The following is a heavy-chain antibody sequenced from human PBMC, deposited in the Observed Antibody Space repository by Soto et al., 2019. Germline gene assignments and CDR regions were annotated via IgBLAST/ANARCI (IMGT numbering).Heavy chain of an antibody. CDR1: GGTFSSYA. Sequence: QVQLVQSGAEVKKPGSSVKVSCKASGGTFSSYAISWVRQAPGQGLEWMGGIIPIFGTANYAQKFQGRVTMTADESTSTAYMELSSLRSEDTAVYYCAREIAVAGRIYFYYWGQGTLVTVSS. J-gene: IGHJ4*02. CDR2: IIPIFGTA. V-gene: IGHV1-69*01. CDR3: AREIAVAGRIYFYY. D-gene: IGHD6-19*01.